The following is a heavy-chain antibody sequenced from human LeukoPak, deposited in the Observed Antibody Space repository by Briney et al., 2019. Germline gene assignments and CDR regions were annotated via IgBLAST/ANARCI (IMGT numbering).Heavy chain of an antibody. Sequence: ASVKVSCKASGYTFTSYAMHWVRQAPGQRLEWMGWINAGNGNTKYSQKFQGRVTITRDTSASTAYMELSSLRSEDTAVYYCARERGSRYSLDYWGQGTLVTVSS. D-gene: IGHD2-15*01. CDR2: INAGNGNT. CDR1: GYTFTSYA. CDR3: ARERGSRYSLDY. V-gene: IGHV1-3*01. J-gene: IGHJ4*02.